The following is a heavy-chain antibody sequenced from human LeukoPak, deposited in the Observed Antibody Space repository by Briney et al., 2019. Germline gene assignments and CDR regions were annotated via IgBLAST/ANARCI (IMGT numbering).Heavy chain of an antibody. Sequence: GGSLRLSCAASGFTFSTYTMNWVRQAPGKGLEWVSSIGRSSIDKYYADSVRGRFTISRDNAKNSLYVQMSSLRAEDTAVYYCVRGDSHELWGQGTLVTVSS. D-gene: IGHD3-22*01. V-gene: IGHV3-21*01. J-gene: IGHJ4*02. CDR3: VRGDSHEL. CDR2: IGRSSIDK. CDR1: GFTFSTYT.